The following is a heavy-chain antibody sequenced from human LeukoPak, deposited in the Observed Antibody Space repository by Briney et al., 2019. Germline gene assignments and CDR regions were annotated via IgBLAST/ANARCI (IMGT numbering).Heavy chain of an antibody. J-gene: IGHJ4*02. CDR1: GFTFSSYE. CDR2: ISSGSTI. D-gene: IGHD6-19*01. Sequence: QPGGSLRLSCAASGFTFSSYEMNWVRQAPGKGLEWVSYISSGSTIYGADSVKGRFTISRDNAKNSLYLQMNSLRAEDAAVYYCARESIAVAGAPFGYWGQGTLVTVSS. V-gene: IGHV3-48*03. CDR3: ARESIAVAGAPFGY.